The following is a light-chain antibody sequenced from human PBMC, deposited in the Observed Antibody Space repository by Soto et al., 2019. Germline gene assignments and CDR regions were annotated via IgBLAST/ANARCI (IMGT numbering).Light chain of an antibody. V-gene: IGLV2-8*01. J-gene: IGLJ3*02. CDR1: SSDIGTYDY. CDR3: NSYAGSLKWV. CDR2: AVS. Sequence: QSALTQPPSASGSPGQSVTISCTGTSSDIGTYDYASWYQQHPGKAPKLIIYAVSERPSGGPDRFSGSKSGNTAYLTVSGLQPEDEADYYRNSYAGSLKWVFGGGTKLTVL.